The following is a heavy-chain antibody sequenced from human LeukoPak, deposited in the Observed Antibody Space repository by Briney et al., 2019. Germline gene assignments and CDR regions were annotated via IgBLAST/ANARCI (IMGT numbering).Heavy chain of an antibody. V-gene: IGHV3-23*01. CDR3: AKAVTMIVVGEDAFDI. J-gene: IGHJ3*02. D-gene: IGHD3-22*01. CDR2: ISGSGGST. Sequence: GGSLRLSCAASGFTFSSYAMSWVRQAPGKGLEWVSAISGSGGSTYYADSVKGRFTISRDNSKNRLYLQMNSLRAEDTAVYYCAKAVTMIVVGEDAFDIWGQGTMVTVSS. CDR1: GFTFSSYA.